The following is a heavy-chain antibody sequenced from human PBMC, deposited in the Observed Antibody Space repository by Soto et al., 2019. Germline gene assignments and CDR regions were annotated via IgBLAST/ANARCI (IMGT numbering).Heavy chain of an antibody. CDR1: GGTFSSYA. Sequence: QVQLVKSGAEVKKPGSSVKVSCKAPGGTFSSYAISWVRQAPGQGLEWRGGIIPIFGTANYAQKFQGRVTITADESTSTGYMELSSLRSEDTAVYYCARSQGGSSSLDIYYYYYYGMDVWGQGTTVTVSS. CDR2: IIPIFGTA. CDR3: ARSQGGSSSLDIYYYYYYGMDV. V-gene: IGHV1-69*01. J-gene: IGHJ6*02. D-gene: IGHD2-15*01.